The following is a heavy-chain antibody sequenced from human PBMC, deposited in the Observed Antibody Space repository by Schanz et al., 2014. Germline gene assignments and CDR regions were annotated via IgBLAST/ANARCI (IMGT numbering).Heavy chain of an antibody. CDR3: ARGRLADGHGFDY. CDR1: GFTFTGQY. V-gene: IGHV1-2*06. Sequence: QVQMVQSGAEVRKPGASVKVSCKTSGFTFTGQYLHWVRQSPGQGLEWMGRIKTKDGVTFNVQKFGGRVSMTMDTSISTVYMEVSSLRSDDTAVYYCARGRLADGHGFDYWGPGTLVTVSS. CDR2: IKTKDGVT. D-gene: IGHD6-13*01. J-gene: IGHJ4*02.